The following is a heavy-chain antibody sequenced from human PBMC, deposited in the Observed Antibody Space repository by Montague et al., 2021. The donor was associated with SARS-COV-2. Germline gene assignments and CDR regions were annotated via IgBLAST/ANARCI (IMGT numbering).Heavy chain of an antibody. CDR1: GFTFSSYD. CDR2: VSSSGSTI. CDR3: AREKRRITIFGVVIIEYFDL. Sequence: SLRLSCAASGFTFSSYDMNWVRQAPGKGLEWVSYVSSSGSTIYYADSVKGRFTISRDNAKNSLYLQLNSLRAEDTAVYYCAREKRRITIFGVVIIEYFDLGGRGTLVNVSS. J-gene: IGHJ2*01. V-gene: IGHV3-48*03. D-gene: IGHD3-3*01.